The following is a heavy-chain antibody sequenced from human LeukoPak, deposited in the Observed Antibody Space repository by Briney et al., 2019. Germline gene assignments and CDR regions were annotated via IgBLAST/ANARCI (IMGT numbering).Heavy chain of an antibody. CDR1: GFTFNNYA. Sequence: GGSLRLSCAASGFTFNNYAMTWVRQAPEKGLEWVSSITGSGGYANYADSVKGRFTISRDNSKNTLYLQMNSLRAEDTAVYYCARDQPFDIWGQGTMVTVSS. V-gene: IGHV3-23*01. J-gene: IGHJ3*02. CDR3: ARDQPFDI. CDR2: ITGSGGYA.